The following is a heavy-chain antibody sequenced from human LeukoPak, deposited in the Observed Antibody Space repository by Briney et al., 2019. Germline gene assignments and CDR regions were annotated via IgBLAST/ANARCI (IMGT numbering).Heavy chain of an antibody. Sequence: SETLSLTCTVSGGSISSYYWSWIRQPPGKGLEWLGYIYYSGSTNYNPSLKSRVTISVDKSKNQFSLKLSSVTAADTAVYYCAREGFLGSYYLGPSNEYFQHWGQGTLVTVSS. CDR3: AREGFLGSYYLGPSNEYFQH. J-gene: IGHJ1*01. CDR2: IYYSGST. D-gene: IGHD1-26*01. V-gene: IGHV4-59*12. CDR1: GGSISSYY.